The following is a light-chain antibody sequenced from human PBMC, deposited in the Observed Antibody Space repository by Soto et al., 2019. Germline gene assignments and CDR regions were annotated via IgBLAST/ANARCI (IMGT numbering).Light chain of an antibody. CDR3: ISYTDRQSYL. V-gene: IGLV2-14*03. CDR1: SSDIGSYNH. J-gene: IGLJ1*01. Sequence: ALTQPASVSGSPGQSITISCSGTSSDIGSYNHVAWYQQFPGKSPKLMIYAVSDRPSGVSDRFSGSKSGITASLTISGLQTEDEADYYCISYTDRQSYLFGTGTKVTV. CDR2: AVS.